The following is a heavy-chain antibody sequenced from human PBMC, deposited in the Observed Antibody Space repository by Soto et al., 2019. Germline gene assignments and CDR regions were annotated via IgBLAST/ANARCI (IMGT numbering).Heavy chain of an antibody. Sequence: SETLSLTCTVSGGSISSYYWSWIRQPPGKGLEWIGYIYYSGSTNYNPSLKSRVTISVDTSKNQFSLKLSSVTAADTAVYYCAKDHPPHGGGYDQVGYWGQGTLVTVSS. V-gene: IGHV4-59*12. D-gene: IGHD5-12*01. CDR1: GGSISSYY. CDR3: AKDHPPHGGGYDQVGY. CDR2: IYYSGST. J-gene: IGHJ4*02.